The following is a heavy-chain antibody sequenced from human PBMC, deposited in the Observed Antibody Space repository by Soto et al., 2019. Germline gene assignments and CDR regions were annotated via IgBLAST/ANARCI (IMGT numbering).Heavy chain of an antibody. D-gene: IGHD2-8*01. CDR3: AKELEIVLMVHAASDS. Sequence: GTLLLSGSASGFKFAKYAMNWVRQAPGQGLEWVSAISGGGSTTYYADSVKGRFTISRDNSRNTVHLQIDSLRAEDTAIYYCAKELEIVLMVHAASDSWGQGIQVTVYS. V-gene: IGHV3-23*01. CDR1: GFKFAKYA. J-gene: IGHJ4*02. CDR2: ISGGGSTT.